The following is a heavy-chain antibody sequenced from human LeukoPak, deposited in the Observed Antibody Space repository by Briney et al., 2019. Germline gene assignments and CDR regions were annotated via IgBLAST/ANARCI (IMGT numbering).Heavy chain of an antibody. CDR3: VRPPAKGTIDY. Sequence: GGSLRLSCAASGFTFSVYWMSWVRQAPGKGLEWVANINEDGSEKYYVDSVEGRFTISRDNAKNSLYLQMNSLRAEDTAVYYCVRPPAKGTIDYWGQGTLVTVSS. D-gene: IGHD3-3*01. J-gene: IGHJ4*02. CDR1: GFTFSVYW. V-gene: IGHV3-7*01. CDR2: INEDGSEK.